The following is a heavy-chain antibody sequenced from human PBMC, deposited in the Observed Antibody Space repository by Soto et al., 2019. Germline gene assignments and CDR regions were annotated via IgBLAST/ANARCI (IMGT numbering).Heavy chain of an antibody. V-gene: IGHV5-51*01. CDR3: ARQPNDFWSGYFRRDRFDS. CDR1: GYNFNNFW. J-gene: IGHJ5*01. CDR2: IYPGDSDT. Sequence: GESLKISCKGSGYNFNNFWIGWVRQMPGKGLEWLGIIYPGDSDTRYSPSFQGQVIVSADKSTAYLQWNSLKASDRAMYYCARQPNDFWSGYFRRDRFDSWGQGTLVTVSS. D-gene: IGHD3-3*01.